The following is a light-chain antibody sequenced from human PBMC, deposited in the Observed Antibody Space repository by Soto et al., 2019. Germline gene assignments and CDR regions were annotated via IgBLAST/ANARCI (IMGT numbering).Light chain of an antibody. V-gene: IGKV3-20*01. J-gene: IGKJ4*01. CDR2: GAS. Sequence: EIVLTQSPGTLSLSPGERATLSCRASQSISSSYLAWYQQKPGQAPRLLIYGASSRATGFPDRFSGSGSGTHFTLTISRLEPEDCAVYYCQQYDSARVLTFGGGTKVEIK. CDR1: QSISSSY. CDR3: QQYDSARVLT.